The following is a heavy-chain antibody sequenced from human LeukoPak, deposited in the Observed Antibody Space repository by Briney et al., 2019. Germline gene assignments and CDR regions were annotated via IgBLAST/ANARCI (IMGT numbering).Heavy chain of an antibody. V-gene: IGHV1-18*01. CDR1: GYPFTASG. CDR2: VNPYSGDT. D-gene: IGHD3-10*01. CDR3: TRGGVNNNLLDF. J-gene: IGHJ4*02. Sequence: ASVKVSCKPSGYPFTASGLTWIRQAPGQGLEWMGWVNPYSGDTTYAQSLQGRVTMTTDASTSTAYMELRSLRSDDTAVYYCTRGGVNNNLLDFWGQGTLVTVSS.